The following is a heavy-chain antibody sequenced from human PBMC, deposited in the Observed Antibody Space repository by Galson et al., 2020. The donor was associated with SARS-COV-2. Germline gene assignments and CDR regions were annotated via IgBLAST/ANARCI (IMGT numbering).Heavy chain of an antibody. CDR2: INSGGGTTT. CDR1: GFTFSNYW. J-gene: IGHJ4*02. Sequence: GGSLRLSCAASGFTFSNYWMHWVRQAPGKGLVWVSRINSGGGTTTDYAYSVKGRFTISRDNAKNTLYLQMNSLRDDDTAMYFCARGTNDWYGIDYWGQGSLVTVSS. D-gene: IGHD3-9*01. V-gene: IGHV3-74*01. CDR3: ARGTNDWYGIDY.